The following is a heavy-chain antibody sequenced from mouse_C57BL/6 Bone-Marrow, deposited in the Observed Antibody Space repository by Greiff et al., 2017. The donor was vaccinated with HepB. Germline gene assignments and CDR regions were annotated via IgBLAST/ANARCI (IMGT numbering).Heavy chain of an antibody. D-gene: IGHD2-12*01. Sequence: DVKLVESGGGLVKPGGSLKLSCAASGFTFSSYAMSWVRQTPEKRLEWVATISDGGSYTYYPDNVKGRFTISRDNAKNNLYLQMSHLKSEDTAMYYCARDRRYAWFAYWGQGTLVTVSA. CDR3: ARDRRYAWFAY. CDR2: ISDGGSYT. CDR1: GFTFSSYA. V-gene: IGHV5-4*01. J-gene: IGHJ3*01.